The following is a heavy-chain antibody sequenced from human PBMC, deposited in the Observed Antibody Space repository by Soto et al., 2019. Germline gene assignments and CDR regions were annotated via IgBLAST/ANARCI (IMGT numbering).Heavy chain of an antibody. V-gene: IGHV3-23*01. CDR3: AKDVPNSVGYYYYGMDV. CDR1: GFTFSSYA. Sequence: EVQLLESGGGLVQPGGSLRLSCAASGFTFSSYAMSWVRQAPGKGLEWVSAISGSDGSTYYADAVKGRFTISRDNSKNTLYLKMNSLRAEDTAVYYCAKDVPNSVGYYYYGMDVWGQGTTVTVSS. D-gene: IGHD1-26*01. CDR2: ISGSDGST. J-gene: IGHJ6*02.